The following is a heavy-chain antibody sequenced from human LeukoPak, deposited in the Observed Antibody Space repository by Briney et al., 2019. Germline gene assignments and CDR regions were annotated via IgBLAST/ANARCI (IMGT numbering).Heavy chain of an antibody. Sequence: GESLKISCKGSGYSFTSYWIGWVRQMPGKGLEWMGIIYPGDSDTRYSPSFQGKVTISADKSISTAYLQWSSLKASDTAMFYCARMRVAARWNWFDPWGQGTLVTVSS. CDR2: IYPGDSDT. J-gene: IGHJ5*02. CDR1: GYSFTSYW. V-gene: IGHV5-51*01. D-gene: IGHD6-6*01. CDR3: ARMRVAARWNWFDP.